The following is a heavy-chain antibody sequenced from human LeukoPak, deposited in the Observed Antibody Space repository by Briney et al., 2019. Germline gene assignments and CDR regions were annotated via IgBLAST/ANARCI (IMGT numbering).Heavy chain of an antibody. Sequence: GGSLRLSCAASGFMFSGYGIHWVRQAPGKGLEWLAVVSHVGIHQYYAQSVRGRFTISRDNFRNSVFLEMDSLGVEDTAVYYCVTDVHPPPREITPGDWGQGTLVVVDS. V-gene: IGHV3-30*03. CDR2: VSHVGIHQ. CDR1: GFMFSGYG. J-gene: IGHJ4*02. D-gene: IGHD1-14*01. CDR3: VTDVHPPPREITPGD.